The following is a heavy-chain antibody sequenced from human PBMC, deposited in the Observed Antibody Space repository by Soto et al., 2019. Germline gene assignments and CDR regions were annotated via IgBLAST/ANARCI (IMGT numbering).Heavy chain of an antibody. J-gene: IGHJ6*03. CDR3: ARRIQGSAYYYYYMDV. CDR1: GGSFSGYF. V-gene: IGHV4-34*01. Sequence: QVLLQQWGAGLLQSSETLSLTCAVYGGSFSGYFWSWIRQPPGVGLEWIGEISHSGTTNYNPSLKTRVTISVDTSKNQFSLKLSSVTAADTAVYYCARRIQGSAYYYYYMDVWGKGTAVTVSS. CDR2: ISHSGTT.